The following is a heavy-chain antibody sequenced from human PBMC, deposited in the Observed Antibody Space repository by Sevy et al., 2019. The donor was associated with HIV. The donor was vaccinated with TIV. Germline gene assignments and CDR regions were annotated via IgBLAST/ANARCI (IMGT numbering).Heavy chain of an antibody. CDR3: ARDIVVVVAATPSDY. CDR2: ISYDGSNK. Sequence: GGSLRLSCAASGFTFSSYAMHWVRQAPGKGLEWVAVISYDGSNKYYADSLKGRFTISRDNSKNTLYLQMNSLRAEDTAVYYCARDIVVVVAATPSDYWGQGTLVTVSS. CDR1: GFTFSSYA. V-gene: IGHV3-30-3*01. J-gene: IGHJ4*02. D-gene: IGHD2-15*01.